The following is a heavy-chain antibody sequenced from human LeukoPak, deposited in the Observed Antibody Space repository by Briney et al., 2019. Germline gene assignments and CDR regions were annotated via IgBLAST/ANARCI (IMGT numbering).Heavy chain of an antibody. J-gene: IGHJ5*02. Sequence: SEALSLTCAVYGGSFSTYFWSWIRQAPGKGLEWIGEIRQSGGTNYNPSLKSRLTISVDTSKNQFSLKLNSVTAADTAVYYCARDYGEWLVPSSWGQGTVVTVSS. CDR2: IRQSGGT. CDR3: ARDYGEWLVPSS. D-gene: IGHD6-19*01. CDR1: GGSFSTYF. V-gene: IGHV4-34*01.